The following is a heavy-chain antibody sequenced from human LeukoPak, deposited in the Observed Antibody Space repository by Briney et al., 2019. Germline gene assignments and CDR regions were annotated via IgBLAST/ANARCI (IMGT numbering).Heavy chain of an antibody. V-gene: IGHV4-34*01. CDR1: GGSFSGYY. Sequence: SETLSLTCAVYGGSFSGYYWSWIRQPPGKGLEWMGEINHSGSTNYNPSLKSRVTISVDTSKTQFSLKLSSVTAADTAVYYCARARGASSGYYYTKADGFDPWGQGTLVTVSS. D-gene: IGHD3-22*01. CDR2: INHSGST. CDR3: ARARGASSGYYYTKADGFDP. J-gene: IGHJ5*02.